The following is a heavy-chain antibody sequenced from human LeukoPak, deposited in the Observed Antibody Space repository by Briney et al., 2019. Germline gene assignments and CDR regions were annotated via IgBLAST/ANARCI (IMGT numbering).Heavy chain of an antibody. CDR3: EKDQGTMIVLVKTPFDY. J-gene: IGHJ4*02. D-gene: IGHD3-22*01. Sequence: PGGSLRLSCAASGFTFSDYYMSWVRQAPGKGLEWVAAINRSGGSTYYAHSVKGRFTISRDNSKNTLYLQMNSLRAEDTAVYYYEKDQGTMIVLVKTPFDYWGQGTLVTVSS. CDR2: INRSGGST. V-gene: IGHV3-23*01. CDR1: GFTFSDYY.